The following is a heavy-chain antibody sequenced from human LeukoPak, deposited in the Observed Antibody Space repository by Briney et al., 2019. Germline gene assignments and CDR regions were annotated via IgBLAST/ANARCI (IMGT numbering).Heavy chain of an antibody. Sequence: PGGSLRLSCAASGFTFSSYAMSWVRQAPEKGLEWVSAISGSGGSTYYADSVKGRFIISRDNSKNTLYLQMNSLRAEDTAVYYCAKDQTGPYYYGMDVWGQGTTVTVSS. V-gene: IGHV3-23*01. J-gene: IGHJ6*02. CDR3: AKDQTGPYYYGMDV. CDR1: GFTFSSYA. CDR2: ISGSGGST.